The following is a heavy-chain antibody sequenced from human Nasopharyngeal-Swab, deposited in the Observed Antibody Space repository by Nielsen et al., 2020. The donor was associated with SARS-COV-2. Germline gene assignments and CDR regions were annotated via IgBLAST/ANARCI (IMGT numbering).Heavy chain of an antibody. CDR2: IWYDGSNK. CDR3: ARESYGMDV. J-gene: IGHJ6*02. Sequence: GASLKISCAASGFTFSSYGMHWVRQAPGKGLEWVAVIWYDGSNKYYADSVKGRFTISRDNSKNTLYLQMNSLRAEDTAVYYCARESYGMDVWGQGTTVTVSS. CDR1: GFTFSSYG. V-gene: IGHV3-33*01.